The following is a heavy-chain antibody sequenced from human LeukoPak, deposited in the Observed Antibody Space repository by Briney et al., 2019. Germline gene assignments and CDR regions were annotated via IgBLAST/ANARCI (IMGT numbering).Heavy chain of an antibody. CDR1: GYSFSSYW. V-gene: IGHV5-10-1*01. CDR3: ARHEYYYGSGRKGSDY. Sequence: GESLKISFKGSGYSFSSYWIGWVRQMPGKGLEWMGRIDPSDSYTNYSPSFQGHVTISADKSISTAYLQWSSLKASDTAMYYCARHEYYYGSGRKGSDYWGQGTLVTVPS. D-gene: IGHD3-10*01. CDR2: IDPSDSYT. J-gene: IGHJ4*02.